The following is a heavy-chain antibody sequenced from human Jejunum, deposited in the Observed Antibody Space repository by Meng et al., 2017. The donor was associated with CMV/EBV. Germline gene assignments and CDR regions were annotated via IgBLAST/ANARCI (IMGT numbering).Heavy chain of an antibody. Sequence: SGFDLTNYEMSWVRQAPGKGLEWVSYISSSGEIIYYADSVRGRFTISRDNANSLYLQMNSLRVEDTAIYYCVSYDFWTGSSSDYWGQGTRVTVSS. CDR3: VSYDFWTGSSSDY. V-gene: IGHV3-48*03. CDR1: GFDLTNYE. D-gene: IGHD3-3*01. J-gene: IGHJ4*02. CDR2: ISSSGEII.